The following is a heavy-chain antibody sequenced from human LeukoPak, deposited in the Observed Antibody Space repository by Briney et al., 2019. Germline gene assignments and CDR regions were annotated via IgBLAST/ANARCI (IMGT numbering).Heavy chain of an antibody. CDR3: ARGYSSSPRWGWFDP. V-gene: IGHV3-30*04. J-gene: IGHJ5*02. CDR2: ISYDGSNK. D-gene: IGHD6-6*01. CDR1: GFTFSSYA. Sequence: GGSLRLSCAASGFTFSSYAMHWVRQAPGKGLEWVAVISYDGSNKYYADSVKGRFTISRDNSKNTLYLQMNSLRAEDTAVYYCARGYSSSPRWGWFDPWGQGTLVTVSS.